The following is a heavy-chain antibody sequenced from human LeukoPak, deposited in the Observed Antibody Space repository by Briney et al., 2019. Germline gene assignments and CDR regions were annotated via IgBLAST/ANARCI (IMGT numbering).Heavy chain of an antibody. CDR2: TSNGGGSA. D-gene: IGHD2-2*03. Sequence: GGSLRLSCAASGFTFSSYPMSWVRQAPGKGLQWVSATSNGGGSAYYADSVKGRITISRDNSKHTLYLQMNSLRAEDTAIYFCARQLGYCSRGTCYFDYWGQGTLVTVSS. V-gene: IGHV3-23*01. J-gene: IGHJ4*02. CDR3: ARQLGYCSRGTCYFDY. CDR1: GFTFSSYP.